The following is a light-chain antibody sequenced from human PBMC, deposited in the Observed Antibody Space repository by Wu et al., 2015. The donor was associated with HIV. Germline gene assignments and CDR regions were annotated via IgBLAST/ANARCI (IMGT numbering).Light chain of an antibody. CDR1: QDISNS. CDR3: QQLKIYPLT. CDR2: SAS. Sequence: DIHMTQSPSSLSASVGDRVTITCRASQDISNSLVWYQQKPGRAPKFLFYSASKLKSGVPSRFSGSGSGTEFTLTITSLQPEDFGTYYCQQLKIYPLTFGQGTKLEIK. J-gene: IGKJ2*01. V-gene: IGKV1-9*01.